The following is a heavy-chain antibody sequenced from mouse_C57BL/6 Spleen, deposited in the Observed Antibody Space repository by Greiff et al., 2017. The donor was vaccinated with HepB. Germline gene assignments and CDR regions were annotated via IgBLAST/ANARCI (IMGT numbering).Heavy chain of an antibody. CDR2: ISYDGSN. J-gene: IGHJ3*01. CDR3: ARSGTTVVAPFAY. CDR1: GYSITSGYY. D-gene: IGHD1-1*01. Sequence: EVQLQQSGPGLVKPSQSLSLTCSVTGYSITSGYYWNWIRQFPGNKLEWMGYISYDGSNNYNPSLKNRISITRDTSKNQCFLKLNSVTTEDTATYYCARSGTTVVAPFAYWGQGTLVTVSA. V-gene: IGHV3-6*01.